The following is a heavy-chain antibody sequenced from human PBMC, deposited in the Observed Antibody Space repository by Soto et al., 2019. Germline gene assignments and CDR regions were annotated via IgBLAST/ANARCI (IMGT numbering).Heavy chain of an antibody. J-gene: IGHJ4*02. CDR3: ARDLGYCRSWTCCRECFDL. D-gene: IGHD2-2*01. CDR2: VRGDNGHT. V-gene: IGHV1-18*01. Sequence: QVQLVQSGAEVKKPGASVKVSCKASGYTFTTHGISWVRQVPGQGLEWMGWVRGDNGHTNYAQSRQGRVTMTTDTYTNTAYMVLRSLRSDDPAVYYCARDLGYCRSWTCCRECFDLWGQGTLVTVSS. CDR1: GYTFTTHG.